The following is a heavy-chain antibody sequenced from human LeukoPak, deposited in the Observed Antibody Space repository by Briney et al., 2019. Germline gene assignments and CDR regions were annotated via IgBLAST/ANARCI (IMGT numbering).Heavy chain of an antibody. CDR2: ISSSSSTI. CDR1: GFTFSSYS. CDR3: ARLGGGSGYYISPASIGAFDI. J-gene: IGHJ3*02. D-gene: IGHD3-22*01. Sequence: GGSLRLSCAASGFTFSSYSMNWVRQAPGKGLEWVSYISSSSSTIYYADSVKGRFTTSRDNAKNSLYLQMNSLRAEDTAVYYCARLGGGSGYYISPASIGAFDIWGQGTMVTVSS. V-gene: IGHV3-48*01.